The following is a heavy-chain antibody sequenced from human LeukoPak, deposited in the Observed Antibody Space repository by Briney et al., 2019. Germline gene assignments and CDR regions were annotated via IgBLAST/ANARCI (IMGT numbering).Heavy chain of an antibody. D-gene: IGHD2-8*01. V-gene: IGHV1-46*01. CDR1: GYTFTSYY. CDR3: ARDRMDKFEY. Sequence: ASVKVSCKASGYTFTSYYMHWVRQAPGQGLEWMGIINPSGGSTSYAQKFQGGVTMTRDMSTSTVYMELSSLRSEDTAVYYCARDRMDKFEYWGQGTLVTVSS. CDR2: INPSGGST. J-gene: IGHJ4*02.